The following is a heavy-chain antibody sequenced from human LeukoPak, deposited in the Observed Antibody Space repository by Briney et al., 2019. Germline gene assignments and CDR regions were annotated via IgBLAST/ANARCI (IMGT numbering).Heavy chain of an antibody. Sequence: SETLSLTCTVSGGSISSGSYYWSWIRQPAGKGLEWIGRIYTSGSTNYNPSLKSRVTISVDTSKNQFSLKLSSVTAADTAVYYCARGDGLVDAFDIWGQGTMVTVSS. CDR1: GGSISSGSYY. CDR2: IYTSGST. J-gene: IGHJ3*02. CDR3: ARGDGLVDAFDI. D-gene: IGHD3-22*01. V-gene: IGHV4-61*02.